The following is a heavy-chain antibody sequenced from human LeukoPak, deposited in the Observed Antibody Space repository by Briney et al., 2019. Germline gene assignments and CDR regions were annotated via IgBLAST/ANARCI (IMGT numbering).Heavy chain of an antibody. CDR1: GFTFSSYW. J-gene: IGHJ5*02. Sequence: GGSLRLSCAASGFTFSSYWMSWVRQAPGKGLEWVANIKQDGSEKYYVDSVKGRFTISRDNAKNSLYLQMNSLRAEDTAVYYCARDIGYYGSGSYYNGGLNWFDPWGQGTLVTVSS. CDR3: ARDIGYYGSGSYYNGGLNWFDP. CDR2: IKQDGSEK. D-gene: IGHD3-10*01. V-gene: IGHV3-7*01.